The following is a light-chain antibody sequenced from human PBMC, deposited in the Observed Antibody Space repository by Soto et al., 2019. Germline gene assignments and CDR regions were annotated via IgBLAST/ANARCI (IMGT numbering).Light chain of an antibody. Sequence: EIVMTQSPSTLSVSPGERATLSCRASQSVSSDLAWYHQKPGQAPRLLIYGASTRATGIPARFSGSGSGTEFTLTISSLQPDDFATYYCQQRSNWPRITFGQGTRLEIK. CDR3: QQRSNWPRIT. CDR1: QSVSSD. CDR2: GAS. V-gene: IGKV3-15*01. J-gene: IGKJ5*01.